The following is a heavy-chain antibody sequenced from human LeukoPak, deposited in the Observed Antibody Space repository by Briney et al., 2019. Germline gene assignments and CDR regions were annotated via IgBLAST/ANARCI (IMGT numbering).Heavy chain of an antibody. CDR1: GFTFSSHG. J-gene: IGHJ6*02. V-gene: IGHV3-30*18. Sequence: GRSLRLSCAASGFTFSSHGMHWVRQPPGKGLEWVAVVSYDGRNRYADSVKGRFTMSRDDSKNTLYLEMNSLRVADTAVYYCAKDVYDSGRTQYDHYYGMDGWGQGTTVTVSS. CDR3: AKDVYDSGRTQYDHYYGMDG. CDR2: VSYDGRNR. D-gene: IGHD3-10*01.